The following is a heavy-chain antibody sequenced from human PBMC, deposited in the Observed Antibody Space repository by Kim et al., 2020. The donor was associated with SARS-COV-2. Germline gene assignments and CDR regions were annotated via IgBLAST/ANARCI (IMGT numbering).Heavy chain of an antibody. CDR1: GFTFSNYA. D-gene: IGHD6-6*01. CDR3: AREGRQLSY. J-gene: IGHJ4*02. CDR2: IGNSGSTT. Sequence: GGSLRLSCAASGFTFSNYAMSWVRQAPGKGLEWVSTIGNSGSTTYYADSVKGRFTFSRDNSKNTIYLQMNSLGAEDTAVYFCAREGRQLSYWGLGTLVTV. V-gene: IGHV3-23*01.